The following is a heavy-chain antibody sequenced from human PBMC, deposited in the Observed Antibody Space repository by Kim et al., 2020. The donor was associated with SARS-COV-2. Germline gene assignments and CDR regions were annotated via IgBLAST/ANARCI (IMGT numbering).Heavy chain of an antibody. Sequence: GGSLRLSCAASGFTFSDHYMDWVRQAPGKGLEWVGRTRNKANSYTTEYAASVKGRFTISRDDSKNSLYLQMSSLKTEDTAVYYCASSNLGYCSSTSCSGAFDIWGQGTMVTVSS. J-gene: IGHJ3*02. CDR1: GFTFSDHY. D-gene: IGHD2-2*01. CDR2: TRNKANSYTT. V-gene: IGHV3-72*01. CDR3: ASSNLGYCSSTSCSGAFDI.